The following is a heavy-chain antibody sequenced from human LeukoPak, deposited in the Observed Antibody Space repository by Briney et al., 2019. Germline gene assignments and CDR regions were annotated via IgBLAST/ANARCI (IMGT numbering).Heavy chain of an antibody. D-gene: IGHD6-13*01. J-gene: IGHJ3*02. V-gene: IGHV4-59*01. CDR3: ARSRSSSWWFAFDI. CDR1: GGSISNNY. Sequence: SETLSLTCTVSGGSISNNYWSWIRQPPGKGLEWIRNVYYSGSTNYNPSLKSRLTISVDTSKNQFSLRLSFVTAADTAVYYCARSRSSSWWFAFDIWGQGTMVTVSS. CDR2: VYYSGST.